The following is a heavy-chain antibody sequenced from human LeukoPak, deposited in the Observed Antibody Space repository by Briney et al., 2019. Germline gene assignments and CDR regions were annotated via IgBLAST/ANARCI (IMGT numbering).Heavy chain of an antibody. J-gene: IGHJ4*02. CDR2: INPNSGGT. D-gene: IGHD2-2*01. CDR1: GYTFTGYY. V-gene: IGHV1-2*02. CDR3: AIGGDSSTSCYRCFNY. Sequence: ASVKVSCKASGYTFTGYYMHWVRQAPGQGLEWMGWINPNSGGTNYAQKFQGRVTMTRDTSIGTAYLQWSSLKASDTAMYYCAIGGDSSTSCYRCFNYWGQGTLVTVSS.